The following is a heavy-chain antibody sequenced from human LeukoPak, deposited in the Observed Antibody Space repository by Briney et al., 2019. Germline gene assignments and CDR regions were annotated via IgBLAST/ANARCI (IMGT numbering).Heavy chain of an antibody. Sequence: GGSLRLSCAASGFTFSSHWMSWVRQAPGKGLEWVANIKQDGSEEYYVDSVKGRFTISRDNAKNSLYLQMNSLRAEDTAVYYCAGNYGGNSNYWGQGTLVTVSS. D-gene: IGHD4-23*01. CDR1: GFTFSSHW. V-gene: IGHV3-7*04. J-gene: IGHJ4*02. CDR2: IKQDGSEE. CDR3: AGNYGGNSNY.